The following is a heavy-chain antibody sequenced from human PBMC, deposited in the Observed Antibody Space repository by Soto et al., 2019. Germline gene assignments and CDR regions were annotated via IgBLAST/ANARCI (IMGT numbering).Heavy chain of an antibody. CDR1: GFTFSSYA. V-gene: IGHV3-30-3*01. Sequence: LRLSCAASGFTFSSYAMHWVRQAPGKGLEWVAVISYDGSNKYYADSVKGRFTISRDNSKNTLYLQMNSLRAEDTAVYYCARDLRGGCGGDCYSPDYCRQGTLVTVSS. D-gene: IGHD2-21*02. J-gene: IGHJ4*02. CDR3: ARDLRGGCGGDCYSPDY. CDR2: ISYDGSNK.